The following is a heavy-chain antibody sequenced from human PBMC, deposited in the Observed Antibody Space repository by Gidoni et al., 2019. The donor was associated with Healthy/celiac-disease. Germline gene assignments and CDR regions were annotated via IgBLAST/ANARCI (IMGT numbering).Heavy chain of an antibody. CDR2: ISGSGGST. CDR3: AKANHDSPPAVSYWYFDL. CDR1: GFTFSSYA. V-gene: IGHV3-23*01. J-gene: IGHJ2*01. D-gene: IGHD3-22*01. Sequence: EVQLLESGGGLVLLGGSLRLSCAASGFTFSSYAMSWVRQAPGKGLAWASAISGSGGSTYYADSVKGRFTISRDNSKNTLYLQMNSLRAEDTAVYYCAKANHDSPPAVSYWYFDLWGRGTLVTVSS.